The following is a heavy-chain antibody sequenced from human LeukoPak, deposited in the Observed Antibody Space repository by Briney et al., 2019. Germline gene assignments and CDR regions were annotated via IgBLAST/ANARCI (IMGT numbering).Heavy chain of an antibody. CDR1: GFTFRSHA. CDR3: ARGGNWGYFDY. Sequence: PGGSLRLSCATSGFTFRSHAMHWVRQSPGKGLEWVAQIWYDGSNKYYADSVNGRFTISRDNSKNTLFLQMNSLRTEDTAIYHCARGGNWGYFDYWGQGTLVTVSS. V-gene: IGHV3-30*02. CDR2: IWYDGSNK. D-gene: IGHD7-27*01. J-gene: IGHJ4*02.